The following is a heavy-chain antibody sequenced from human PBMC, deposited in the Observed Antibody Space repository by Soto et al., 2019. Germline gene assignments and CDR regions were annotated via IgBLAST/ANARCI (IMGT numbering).Heavy chain of an antibody. J-gene: IGHJ6*02. CDR2: ISFDGSNK. CDR1: GFTFSSYA. D-gene: IGHD4-4*01. V-gene: IGHV3-30-3*01. CDR3: ARDWSNYVGSYYGMDV. Sequence: QVQLVESGGGVVQPGRSLRLSCAASGFTFSSYAMHWVRQAPGKGLEWVAVISFDGSNKYYAGSVKGRFTISRDNSKNTLYLQMNSLRVEDTAVYYCARDWSNYVGSYYGMDVWGQGTTVTVSS.